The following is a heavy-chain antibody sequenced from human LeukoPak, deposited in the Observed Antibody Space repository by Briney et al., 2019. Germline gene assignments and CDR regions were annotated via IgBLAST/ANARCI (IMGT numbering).Heavy chain of an antibody. D-gene: IGHD3-10*01. V-gene: IGHV1-2*02. CDR1: GYTFTSYY. Sequence: GASVKVSCKASGYTFTSYYMHWVRQAPGQGLEWMGWINPNSGGTNYAQKFQGRVTMTRDTSISTAYMELSRLRSDDTAVYYCARNLGYYGSGSYFSQTDYWGQGTLVTVSS. CDR3: ARNLGYYGSGSYFSQTDY. J-gene: IGHJ4*02. CDR2: INPNSGGT.